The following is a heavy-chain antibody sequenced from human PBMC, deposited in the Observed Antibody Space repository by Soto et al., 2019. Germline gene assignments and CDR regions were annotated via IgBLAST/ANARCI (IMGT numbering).Heavy chain of an antibody. Sequence: EVQLVESGGGLVQPGGSLRLSCQASGVTFSSYRMVWVRQAPGKGLEWVSYISSGSSSIYHADSVKGRFTTSRDNAKNSTYLQMNSLRVEDTGVYYCARELGFDAVARMDVWGQGTTVTVSS. CDR1: GVTFSSYR. V-gene: IGHV3-48*01. CDR3: ARELGFDAVARMDV. D-gene: IGHD6-19*01. CDR2: ISSGSSSI. J-gene: IGHJ6*02.